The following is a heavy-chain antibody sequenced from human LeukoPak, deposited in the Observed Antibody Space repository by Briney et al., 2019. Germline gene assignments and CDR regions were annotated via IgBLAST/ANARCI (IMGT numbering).Heavy chain of an antibody. D-gene: IGHD6-25*01. V-gene: IGHV3-23*01. Sequence: GGSLRLSCAASGFTFSSYAMSWVRQAPGKGLEWVSTISGGGGRTWYADSVKGRFTISRDNSKNTVDVQLNSLRAEDAAVYYCAKFRGSEKTAIDCWGQGTLVTVSS. J-gene: IGHJ4*02. CDR1: GFTFSSYA. CDR3: AKFRGSEKTAIDC. CDR2: ISGGGGRT.